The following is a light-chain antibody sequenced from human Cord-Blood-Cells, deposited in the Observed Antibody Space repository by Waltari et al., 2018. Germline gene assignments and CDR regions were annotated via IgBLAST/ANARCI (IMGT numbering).Light chain of an antibody. CDR2: GKN. CDR1: SLRSYY. Sequence: SSELTQDPAVSVALGQTVRITCQGDSLRSYYASWYQQKPGQAPVLFIYGKNNRPSGRPDRFSGSSSGNTASLTITGAQAEDEADYCCNSRDSSGNHVGFGGGTKLTVL. J-gene: IGLJ2*01. CDR3: NSRDSSGNHVG. V-gene: IGLV3-19*01.